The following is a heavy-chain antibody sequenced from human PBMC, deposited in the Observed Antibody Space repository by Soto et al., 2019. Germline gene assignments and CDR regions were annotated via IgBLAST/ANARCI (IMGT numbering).Heavy chain of an antibody. CDR3: ARRQLAAAGTGYSYYFGMDV. Sequence: GESLKISCKGSGYSFTSYWIGWVRQMPGKGLVWMGIIYPGDSDTRYSPSFQGQVTISADKSISPAHLQWSRLKASDTAMYYCARRQLAAAGTGYSYYFGMDVWGQGTTVTVSS. CDR2: IYPGDSDT. CDR1: GYSFTSYW. D-gene: IGHD6-13*01. V-gene: IGHV5-51*01. J-gene: IGHJ6*02.